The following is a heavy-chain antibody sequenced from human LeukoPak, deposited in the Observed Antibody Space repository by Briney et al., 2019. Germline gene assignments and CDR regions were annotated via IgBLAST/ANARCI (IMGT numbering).Heavy chain of an antibody. CDR1: GGSISSYY. CDR3: ASLDDITGSGASFDP. Sequence: SETLSLTCTVSGGSISSYYWSWIRQPPGKGLEWIGYIYYSGSTNYNPSLKSRVTISVDTSKNQFSLKLSSVTAADTAVYYCASLDDITGSGASFDPWGQGTLVTVSS. J-gene: IGHJ5*02. CDR2: IYYSGST. D-gene: IGHD1-20*01. V-gene: IGHV4-59*01.